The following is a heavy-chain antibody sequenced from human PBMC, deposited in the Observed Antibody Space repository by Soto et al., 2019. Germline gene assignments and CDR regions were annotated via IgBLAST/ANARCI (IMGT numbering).Heavy chain of an antibody. J-gene: IGHJ6*02. D-gene: IGHD6-6*01. CDR1: GYTLTELS. CDR2: FDPEDGET. V-gene: IGHV1-24*01. CDR3: ATALSEYSSSAHYYGMDV. Sequence: GASVKVSCKVSGYTLTELSMHWVRQAPGKGLEWMGGFDPEDGETIYAQKFQGRVTMTEDTSTDTAYMELSSLRSEDTAVYYCATALSEYSSSAHYYGMDVWGQGTTVTVSS.